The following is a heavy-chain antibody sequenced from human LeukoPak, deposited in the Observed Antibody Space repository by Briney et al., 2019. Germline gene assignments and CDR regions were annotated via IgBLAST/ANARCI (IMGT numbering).Heavy chain of an antibody. D-gene: IGHD2-15*01. J-gene: IGHJ4*02. CDR2: ISYDGSNA. V-gene: IGHV3-30*07. CDR1: GFTFSSYI. Sequence: GGSLRLSCTVSGFTFSSYIMHWVRQAPGKGLEWVAVISYDGSNAYYTDSVKGRFTISRDNSKNTLYLQMNSLRAEDTAVYYCAKDQLGCSGGSCYLRPFDYWGQGTLVTVSS. CDR3: AKDQLGCSGGSCYLRPFDY.